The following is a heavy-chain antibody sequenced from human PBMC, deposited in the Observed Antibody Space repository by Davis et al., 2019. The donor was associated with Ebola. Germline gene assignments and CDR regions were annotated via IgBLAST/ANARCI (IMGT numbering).Heavy chain of an antibody. CDR2: IYYRGST. V-gene: IGHV4-59*02. Sequence: MPSETLSLTCTVSGGSVSNYYWSWIRQPPGKGLEWIGYIYYRGSTNYNPSLKSRVTISVDTSKNQSSLKLSSVTAADTAVYYCARGYSNWFDPWGQGTLVTVSS. D-gene: IGHD4-11*01. J-gene: IGHJ5*02. CDR3: ARGYSNWFDP. CDR1: GGSVSNYY.